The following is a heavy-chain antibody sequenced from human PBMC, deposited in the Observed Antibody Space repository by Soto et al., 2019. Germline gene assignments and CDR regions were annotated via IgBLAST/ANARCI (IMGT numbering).Heavy chain of an antibody. CDR2: ISWNSGSI. V-gene: IGHV3-9*01. J-gene: IGHJ6*03. CDR1: GFTFDDYA. D-gene: IGHD2-2*01. Sequence: HPGGSLRLSCAASGFTFDDYAMHWVRQAPGKGLEWVSGISWNSGSIGYADSVKGRFTISRDNAKNSLYLQMNSLRAEDTALYYCAKGRYCSSTSCGKDDLSYMDVWGKGTTVTVSS. CDR3: AKGRYCSSTSCGKDDLSYMDV.